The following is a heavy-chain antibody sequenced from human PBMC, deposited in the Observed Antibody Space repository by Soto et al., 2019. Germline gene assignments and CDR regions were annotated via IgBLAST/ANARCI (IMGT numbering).Heavy chain of an antibody. J-gene: IGHJ4*01. V-gene: IGHV4-4*02. CDR3: ARNVSVASTRGFDF. CDR2: IYHSWTT. D-gene: IGHD6-19*01. Sequence: QVQLQESGPGLVKPSGTLSLTCAVSGGSISDNWWSWVRQPPGKGLEWIGEIYHSWTTYYHPSLRSLVTILVDNSASQISLTLNSVTAADTAVYYYARNVSVASTRGFDFWGHGTLVTVSS. CDR1: GGSISDNW.